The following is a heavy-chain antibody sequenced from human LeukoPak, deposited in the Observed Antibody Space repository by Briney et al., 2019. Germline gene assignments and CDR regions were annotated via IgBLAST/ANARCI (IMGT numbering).Heavy chain of an antibody. J-gene: IGHJ6*03. CDR2: ISWDGGST. CDR3: AKDNGVSYYYYVDV. Sequence: GGSLRLSCAASGFTFDDYTMHWVRQAPGKGLEWVSLISWDGGSTYYADSVKGRFTISRDNSKNSLYLQMNSLRTEDTALYYCAKDNGVSYYYYVDVWGKGTTVTVSS. D-gene: IGHD3-16*01. V-gene: IGHV3-43*01. CDR1: GFTFDDYT.